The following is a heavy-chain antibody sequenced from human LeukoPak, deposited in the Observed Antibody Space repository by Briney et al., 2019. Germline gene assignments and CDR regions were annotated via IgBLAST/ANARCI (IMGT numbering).Heavy chain of an antibody. CDR1: GGSFSGYY. J-gene: IGHJ4*02. V-gene: IGHV4-34*01. Sequence: PPETLSLTCAVYGGSFSGYYWSWIRQPPGKGLEWIGEINHSGRTNYNPSLKSRVTISVDTSKNQFSLKLSSVTAADTAVYYCARTPSLTQNYYDSSGYYPFDYWGQGTLVTVSS. D-gene: IGHD3-22*01. CDR3: ARTPSLTQNYYDSSGYYPFDY. CDR2: INHSGRT.